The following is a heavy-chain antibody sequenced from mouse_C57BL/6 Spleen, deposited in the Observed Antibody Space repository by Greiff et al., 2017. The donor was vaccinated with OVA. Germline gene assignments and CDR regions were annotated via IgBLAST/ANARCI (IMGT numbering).Heavy chain of an antibody. CDR3: ARSGDFDY. D-gene: IGHD2-13*01. V-gene: IGHV1-55*01. CDR2: IEPSSGST. Sequence: VKLEEPGAELVKPGASVKLSCKASGYTFTSYWIHWVKQRPGQGLEWIGDIEPSSGSTNYNEKFKGKATLTADTSSSTAYMQLSSLTTEDSAVYYCARSGDFDYWGQGTMLTVSA. CDR1: GYTFTSYW. J-gene: IGHJ3*01.